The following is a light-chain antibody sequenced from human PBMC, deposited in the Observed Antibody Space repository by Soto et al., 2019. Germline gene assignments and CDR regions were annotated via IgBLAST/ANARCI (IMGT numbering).Light chain of an antibody. CDR3: AAWDDSLNGHCV. J-gene: IGLJ1*01. CDR2: SNN. CDR1: SSNIGSNT. V-gene: IGLV1-44*01. Sequence: HSVLTRPPSASGTPGQRVTISCSGSSSNIGSNTVNWYQQLPGTAPKLLIYSNNQRPSGVPDRFSGSKSGTSASLAISGLQSEDEADYYCAAWDDSLNGHCVFGAGSKVTV.